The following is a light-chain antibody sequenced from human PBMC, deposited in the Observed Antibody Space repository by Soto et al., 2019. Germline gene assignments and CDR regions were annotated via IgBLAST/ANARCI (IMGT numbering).Light chain of an antibody. Sequence: EIVLTQSPATLSVSPGDRAVLSCRASQSVSRSLTWYQHKPGQAPRLLIYDASTRATGIPRRFSGSGSGTDFTLNISRLEPEDFAVYYCQQYGSSGPFGQGTKVDIX. J-gene: IGKJ1*01. V-gene: IGKV3-20*01. CDR2: DAS. CDR3: QQYGSSGP. CDR1: QSVSRS.